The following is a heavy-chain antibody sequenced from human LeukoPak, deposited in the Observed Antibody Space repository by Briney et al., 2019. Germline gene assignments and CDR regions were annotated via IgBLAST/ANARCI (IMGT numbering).Heavy chain of an antibody. V-gene: IGHV3-74*01. CDR1: GFSFSGHW. J-gene: IGHJ4*02. D-gene: IGHD6-6*01. CDR3: ARGPNSNWSGLDF. CDR2: ISPTGSTT. Sequence: QPGGSLRLSCTASGFSFSGHWMHWACQLPGKGLGWVSRISPTGSTTSYADSVKGRFTVSRDNAKNTLYLQVNNLRAEDTAVYYCARGPNSNWSGLDFWGQGTLLTVSS.